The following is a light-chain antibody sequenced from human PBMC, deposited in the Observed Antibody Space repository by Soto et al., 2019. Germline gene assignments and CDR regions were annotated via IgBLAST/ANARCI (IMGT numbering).Light chain of an antibody. CDR1: QGISNF. Sequence: DIQMTQSPSSLSASVGDRVTITCRASQGISNFLAWYQQKPGRVPRLLIFAASTLQSGVPSRFSGSGSGTDFTLTISSLQPEDVATDYCQKYNRAPWTFGQGTKVEIK. J-gene: IGKJ1*01. CDR2: AAS. V-gene: IGKV1-27*01. CDR3: QKYNRAPWT.